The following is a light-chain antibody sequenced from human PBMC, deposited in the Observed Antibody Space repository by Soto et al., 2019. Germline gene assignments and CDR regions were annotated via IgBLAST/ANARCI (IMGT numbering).Light chain of an antibody. V-gene: IGKV1-5*01. J-gene: IGKJ1*01. CDR3: QQYGRSPTT. Sequence: DFQMTQSPSILSASVGDRVTITCRASQSISSWLAWYQQKPGKVPKLLIYAASSLQSGVPSRFSGSGSGTDFTLTISRLEPEDFAVYFCQQYGRSPTTFGQGTKVDI. CDR2: AAS. CDR1: QSISSW.